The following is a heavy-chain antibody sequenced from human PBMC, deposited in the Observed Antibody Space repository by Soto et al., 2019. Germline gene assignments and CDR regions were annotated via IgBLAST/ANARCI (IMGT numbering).Heavy chain of an antibody. D-gene: IGHD6-19*01. CDR2: TYYRSKWYN. CDR1: GDSVSSNSAA. J-gene: IGHJ6*02. CDR3: ARDSAVAGYYYYYGMDV. V-gene: IGHV6-1*01. Sequence: SQTLSLTCVISGDSVSSNSAAWNWIRQSPSRGLEWLGRTYYRSKWYNDYAVSVKSRITINPDTSKNQFSLQLNSVTPEDTAVYYCARDSAVAGYYYYYGMDVWGQGTTVTVSS.